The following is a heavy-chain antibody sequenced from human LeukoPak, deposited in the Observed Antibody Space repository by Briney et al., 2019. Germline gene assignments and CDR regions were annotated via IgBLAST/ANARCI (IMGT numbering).Heavy chain of an antibody. Sequence: ASVKVSCKASGYTFTGYYMHWVRQAPGQGLEWMGWINPNSGGTNYAQKFQGRVTMTRDTSISTVYMELSRLRSDDTAVYYCARRGDGYKPFDYWGQGTLVTVSS. J-gene: IGHJ4*02. V-gene: IGHV1-2*02. D-gene: IGHD5-24*01. CDR3: ARRGDGYKPFDY. CDR2: INPNSGGT. CDR1: GYTFTGYY.